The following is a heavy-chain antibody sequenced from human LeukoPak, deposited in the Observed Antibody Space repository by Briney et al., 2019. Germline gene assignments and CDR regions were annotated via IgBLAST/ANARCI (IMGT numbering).Heavy chain of an antibody. CDR1: GGSISSGDYY. CDR2: IYYSGST. D-gene: IGHD3-22*01. J-gene: IGHJ4*02. Sequence: SETLSLTCTVSGGSISSGDYYWSWIRQPPGKGLEWIGYIYYSGSTYYNPSLKSRVSISVDTSKNQFSLKLSSVTAADTAVYYCARNYYDSSGYPFDYWGQGTLVTVSS. CDR3: ARNYYDSSGYPFDY. V-gene: IGHV4-30-4*01.